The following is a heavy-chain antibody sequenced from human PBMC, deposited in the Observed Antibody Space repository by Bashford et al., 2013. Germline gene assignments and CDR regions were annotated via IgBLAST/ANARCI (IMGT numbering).Heavy chain of an antibody. CDR2: ISAYNGNT. D-gene: IGHD6-19*01. CDR3: ARDKVAGPKFDY. V-gene: IGHV1-18*01. Sequence: ASVKVSCKASGYTFSSYDISWVRQAPGQGLEWMGWISAYNGNTNYAQKFQGRVTMTTDTSTSTAYLELRSLSSDDTAVYYCARDKVAGPKFDYWGQGTLVTVSS. J-gene: IGHJ4*02. CDR1: GYTFSSYD.